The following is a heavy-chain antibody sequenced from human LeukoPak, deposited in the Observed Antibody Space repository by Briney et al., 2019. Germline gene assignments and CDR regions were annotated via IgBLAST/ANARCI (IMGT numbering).Heavy chain of an antibody. CDR3: ARLGSHVLLWFGELSEGWFDP. CDR2: IDPNSGGT. J-gene: IGHJ5*02. Sequence: ASVKVSCKASGYTFTGYYMHWVRQAPGQGLEWMGWIDPNSGGTNYAQKFQGRVTMTRDTSISTAYMELSRLRSDDTAVYYCARLGSHVLLWFGELSEGWFDPWGQGTLVTVSS. CDR1: GYTFTGYY. V-gene: IGHV1-2*02. D-gene: IGHD3-10*01.